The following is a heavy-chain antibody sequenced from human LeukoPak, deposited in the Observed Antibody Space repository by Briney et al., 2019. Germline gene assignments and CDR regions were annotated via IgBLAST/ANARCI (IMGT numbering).Heavy chain of an antibody. CDR1: GFTFITYG. CDR2: IWYDGSYK. V-gene: IGHV3-33*01. Sequence: PGGSLRPSCAASGFTFITYGMHWVRQAPGKGLEWVALIWYDGSYKYYADSVKGRFTISRDNSKNTLYLQMNSLRAEDTAVYYCAREYYDSSDYPRQHYFDYWGQGTLVTVSS. CDR3: AREYYDSSDYPRQHYFDY. J-gene: IGHJ4*02. D-gene: IGHD3-22*01.